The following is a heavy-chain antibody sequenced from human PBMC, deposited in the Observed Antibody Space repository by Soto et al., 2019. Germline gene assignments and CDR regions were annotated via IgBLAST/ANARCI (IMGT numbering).Heavy chain of an antibody. V-gene: IGHV4-59*01. CDR3: ASGGNWFDP. CDR2: MYYSGNI. Sequence: SETLSLTCNVSGGSISNYYWTWVRQSPEKGLEWIGYMYYSGNINYNPSLKSRVTISIDTSKNQFSLTLKSVTAADTAVYYCASGGNWFDPWGQGVLVTVSS. J-gene: IGHJ5*02. D-gene: IGHD3-16*01. CDR1: GGSISNYY.